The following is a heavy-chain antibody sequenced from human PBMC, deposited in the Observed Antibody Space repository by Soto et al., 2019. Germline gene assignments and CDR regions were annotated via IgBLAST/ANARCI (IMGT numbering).Heavy chain of an antibody. D-gene: IGHD2-21*02. Sequence: QVQLMQSGAEVKKPGASVKVSCKASGDTFSDYYIHWVRQAPGQGLEWMGTVNPSGGHTTYSQHFLGRVPMARDTSTSTLHMELTSLTSEDTAVYYCARGGHVVVVTAALDYWCQGTLVTVSS. J-gene: IGHJ4*02. CDR2: VNPSGGHT. CDR3: ARGGHVVVVTAALDY. CDR1: GDTFSDYY. V-gene: IGHV1-46*01.